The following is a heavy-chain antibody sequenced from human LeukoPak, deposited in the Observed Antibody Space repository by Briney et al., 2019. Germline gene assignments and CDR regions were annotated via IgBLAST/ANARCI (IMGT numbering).Heavy chain of an antibody. J-gene: IGHJ4*02. D-gene: IGHD2-15*01. Sequence: PGGSLRLSCTASGVTVSNTWMSWVRQAPGKGLEWVGLFTSRSAGGTIHYAAPVQGRFTILAGESKNTWCLQMNGLQIEDTGIYYCTTGGGTMDFWGQGTLVTVSS. V-gene: IGHV3-15*01. CDR2: FTSRSAGGTI. CDR3: TTGGGTMDF. CDR1: GVTVSNTW.